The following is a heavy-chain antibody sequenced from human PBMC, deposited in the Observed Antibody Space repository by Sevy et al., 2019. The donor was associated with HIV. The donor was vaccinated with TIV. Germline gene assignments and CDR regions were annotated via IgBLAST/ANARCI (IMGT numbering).Heavy chain of an antibody. D-gene: IGHD6-13*01. V-gene: IGHV1-2*06. CDR1: GYTFTDSY. CDR3: AGGGSWNS. Sequence: ASVKVSCKASGYTFTDSYIHWVRQAPGQGLEWMGRVKPNSGDTNYAQKFQGRVTMTRDTSINTAFMELSSLRSDDTAVYYCAGGGSWNSWGQGTLVTVSS. J-gene: IGHJ4*02. CDR2: VKPNSGDT.